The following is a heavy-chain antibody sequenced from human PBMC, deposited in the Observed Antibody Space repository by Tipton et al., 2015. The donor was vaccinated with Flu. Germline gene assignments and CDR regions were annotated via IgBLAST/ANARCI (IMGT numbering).Heavy chain of an antibody. Sequence: SLRLSCTASGFTFGDYAMSWVRQAPGKGLEWVGFIRSKAYGGTTEYAASVKGRFTISRDDSKSIAYLQMNSLKTEVTAVYYCTRNSGYDPRKIDYWGQGTLVTVSS. V-gene: IGHV3-49*04. D-gene: IGHD5-12*01. CDR1: GFTFGDYA. CDR2: IRSKAYGGTT. J-gene: IGHJ4*02. CDR3: TRNSGYDPRKIDY.